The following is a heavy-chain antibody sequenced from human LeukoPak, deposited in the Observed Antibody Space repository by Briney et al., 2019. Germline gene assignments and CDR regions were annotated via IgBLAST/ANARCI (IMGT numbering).Heavy chain of an antibody. CDR3: ARRTEWPYYYGMDV. V-gene: IGHV4-59*08. J-gene: IGHJ6*02. D-gene: IGHD3-3*01. CDR2: IYYSGST. Sequence: SETLSLTCTVSGGSISSYYWSWIRQPPGKGLEWIGYIYYSGSTNYNPSLKSRVTISVDTSKNQFSLKLSSVTAADTAVYYCARRTEWPYYYGMDVWGQGTTVTVSS. CDR1: GGSISSYY.